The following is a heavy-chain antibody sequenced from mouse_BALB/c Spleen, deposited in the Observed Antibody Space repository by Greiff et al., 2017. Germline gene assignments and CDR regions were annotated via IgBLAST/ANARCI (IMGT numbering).Heavy chain of an antibody. J-gene: IGHJ2*01. V-gene: IGHV5-4*02. CDR3: AREGSTTVVAQDFDY. CDR2: ISDGGSYT. Sequence: EVKVVESGGGLVKPGGSLKLSCAASGFTFSDYYMYWVRQTPEKRLEWVATISDGGSYTYYPDSVKGRFTISRDNAKNNLYLQMSSLKSEDTAMYYCAREGSTTVVAQDFDYWGQGTTLTVSS. D-gene: IGHD1-1*01. CDR1: GFTFSDYY.